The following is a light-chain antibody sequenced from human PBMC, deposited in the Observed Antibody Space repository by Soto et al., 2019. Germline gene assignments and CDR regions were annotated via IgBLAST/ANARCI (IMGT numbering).Light chain of an antibody. Sequence: QSVLTQSDSASASLGSSVKLACTLSSGHSSNVIAWHQQQPGKAPRYLMKLEGSGSYNKGSGVTDRFSGSSSGADRYLTISNLQSDYEAAYYGEAWDMNTRLFGGGTKLTVL. V-gene: IGLV4-60*03. CDR1: SGHSSNV. J-gene: IGLJ3*02. CDR3: EAWDMNTRL. CDR2: LEGSGSY.